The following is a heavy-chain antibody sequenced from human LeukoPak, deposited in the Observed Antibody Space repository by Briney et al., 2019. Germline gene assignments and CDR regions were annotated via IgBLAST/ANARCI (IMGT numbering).Heavy chain of an antibody. D-gene: IGHD6-6*01. Sequence: GGSLRLSCAASGFTFSSYSMNWVRQAPGKGLEWVSSISSSSSYIYYADSVKGRFTISRDNAKNSLYLHMNSLRAEDTAVYYCARDPSIAAHYWGQGTLVTVSS. V-gene: IGHV3-21*01. CDR1: GFTFSSYS. CDR3: ARDPSIAAHY. CDR2: ISSSSSYI. J-gene: IGHJ4*02.